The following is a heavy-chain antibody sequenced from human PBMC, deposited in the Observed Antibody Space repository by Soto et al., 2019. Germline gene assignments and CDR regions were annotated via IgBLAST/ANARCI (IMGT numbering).Heavy chain of an antibody. J-gene: IGHJ3*02. D-gene: IGHD5-12*01. CDR1: GFAFSGYG. CDR2: IWYDGSKT. CDR3: ARGSSGYGYDAFDM. Sequence: GGSLRLSCAASGFAFSGYGMHWVRQAPGKGLEWVALIWYDGSKTYYADSVKGRFAISRDTSKNTVDLQMNSLRAEDTAVYYCARGSSGYGYDAFDMWGQGTVVTVSS. V-gene: IGHV3-30*02.